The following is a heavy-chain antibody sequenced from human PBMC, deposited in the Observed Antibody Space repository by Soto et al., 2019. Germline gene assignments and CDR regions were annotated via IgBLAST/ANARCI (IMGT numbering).Heavy chain of an antibody. CDR3: ARGSIAAPTPFDY. D-gene: IGHD6-13*01. V-gene: IGHV3-33*01. Sequence: QVQLVESGGGVVQPGRSLRLPCAASGFTFSSYGMHWVRQAPGKGLEWVAVIWYDGSNKYYADSVKGRFTISRDNSKNTLYLQMNSLRAEDTAVYYCARGSIAAPTPFDYWGQGTLVTVSS. CDR1: GFTFSSYG. J-gene: IGHJ4*02. CDR2: IWYDGSNK.